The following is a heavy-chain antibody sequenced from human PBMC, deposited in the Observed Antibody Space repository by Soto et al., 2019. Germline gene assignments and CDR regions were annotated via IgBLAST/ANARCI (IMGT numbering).Heavy chain of an antibody. CDR3: ARDRGRIAVAGGPGTYYYYYGMDV. CDR1: GYTFTSYY. J-gene: IGHJ6*02. CDR2: INPSGGST. V-gene: IGHV1-46*01. D-gene: IGHD6-19*01. Sequence: ASVKVSCKASGYTFTSYYMHWVRQAPGQGLEWMGIINPSGGSTSYAQKFQGRVTMTRDTSTSTVYMELSSLRSEDTAVYYCARDRGRIAVAGGPGTYYYYYGMDVWG.